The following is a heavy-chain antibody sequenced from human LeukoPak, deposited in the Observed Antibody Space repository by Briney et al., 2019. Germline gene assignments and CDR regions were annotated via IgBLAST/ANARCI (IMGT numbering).Heavy chain of an antibody. CDR1: GGSISSYY. Sequence: SETLSLTCTVSGGSISSYYWSRIRQPPGKGLEWIGEINHSGSTNYNPSLKSRVTISVDTSKNQFSLKLSSVTAADTAVYYCARLENGSADAFDIWGQGTMVTVSS. CDR3: ARLENGSADAFDI. CDR2: INHSGST. J-gene: IGHJ3*02. D-gene: IGHD2-15*01. V-gene: IGHV4-34*01.